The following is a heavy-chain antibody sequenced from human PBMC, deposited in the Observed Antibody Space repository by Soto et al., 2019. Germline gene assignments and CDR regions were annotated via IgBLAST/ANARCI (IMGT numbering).Heavy chain of an antibody. D-gene: IGHD2-2*01. V-gene: IGHV3-23*01. CDR2: ISDSGGST. J-gene: IGHJ4*02. CDR3: AKRSNTPAAMKSPFDY. CDR1: GFTFNNYA. Sequence: EVQLLESGGGLVQPGGGSLRLSCAASGFTFNNYAMSWVRQAPGKGLEWVSTISDSGGSTYYADSVKGRFTISRDNSKNTLYLQMNSPRAEDTAVYYCAKRSNTPAAMKSPFDYWGQGTLVTVSS.